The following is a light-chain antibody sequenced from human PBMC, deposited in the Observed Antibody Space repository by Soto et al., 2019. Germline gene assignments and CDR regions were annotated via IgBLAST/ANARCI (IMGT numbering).Light chain of an antibody. Sequence: EIVFTQSPGTLSLSPCERATVSCRASQSFSNNYLAWYQQKPGQAPRLLIYGASSRATGIPDRFSGSGSGTDFALTISRLEPEDFAVYYCHQYGSSPRAFGQGTKVDIK. J-gene: IGKJ1*01. V-gene: IGKV3-20*01. CDR2: GAS. CDR3: HQYGSSPRA. CDR1: QSFSNNY.